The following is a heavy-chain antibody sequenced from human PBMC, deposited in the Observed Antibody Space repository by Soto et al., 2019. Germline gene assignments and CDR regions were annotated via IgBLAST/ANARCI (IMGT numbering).Heavy chain of an antibody. J-gene: IGHJ4*02. Sequence: GESLKISCQGSGYSLTSYWISWVRQMPGKGLEWMGRIDPGGSGTTYSPSFQGHVTISVDKSITTAHLQWSSLKASDTAMYFCARLTDSSGRDYWGQGTQVTVSS. CDR3: ARLTDSSGRDY. D-gene: IGHD6-19*01. CDR2: IDPGGSGT. CDR1: GYSLTSYW. V-gene: IGHV5-10-1*01.